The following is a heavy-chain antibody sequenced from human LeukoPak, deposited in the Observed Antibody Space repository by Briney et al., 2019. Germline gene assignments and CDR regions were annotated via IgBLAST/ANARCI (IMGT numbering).Heavy chain of an antibody. J-gene: IGHJ5*02. V-gene: IGHV1-8*01. CDR3: ARDPLEPWYYGSGSYSLGWFDP. Sequence: GASVKVSCNASGYTFSSYDINWVRQATGQGLEWMGWMNPSSGNTGYAQKFQGRLTMTRDTSISTAYMELSRLRSDDTAVYYCARDPLEPWYYGSGSYSLGWFDPWGQGTLVTVSS. D-gene: IGHD3-10*01. CDR2: MNPSSGNT. CDR1: GYTFSSYD.